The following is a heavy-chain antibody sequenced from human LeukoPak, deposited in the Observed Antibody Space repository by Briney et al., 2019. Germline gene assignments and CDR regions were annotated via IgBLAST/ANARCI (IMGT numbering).Heavy chain of an antibody. D-gene: IGHD3-22*01. V-gene: IGHV4-59*08. CDR2: IYYSGST. CDR3: ANSASYYYDSSGYQSPLEYFQH. J-gene: IGHJ1*01. CDR1: GGSISSYY. Sequence: SETLSLTCTVSGGSISSYYWSWIRQPPGKGLEWIGYIYYSGSTDYNPSLKSRVTISVDTSKNQFSLKLSSVTAADTAVYYCANSASYYYDSSGYQSPLEYFQHWGQGTLVTVSS.